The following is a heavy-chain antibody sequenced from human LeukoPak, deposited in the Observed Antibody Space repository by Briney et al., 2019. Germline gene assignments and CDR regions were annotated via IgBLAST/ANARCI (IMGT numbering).Heavy chain of an antibody. V-gene: IGHV3-11*01. CDR3: ASLPRDLTYYYYYMDV. Sequence: GGSLRLSCAASGFTFSDYYMSWIRQAPGKGLEGVSYISSSGSTIYYADSVKGRFTISRDNAKNSLYLQISSLRAVDTAVFSCASLPRDLTYYYYYMDVWGKGTTVTVSS. J-gene: IGHJ6*03. CDR1: GFTFSDYY. CDR2: ISSSGSTI. D-gene: IGHD3-9*01.